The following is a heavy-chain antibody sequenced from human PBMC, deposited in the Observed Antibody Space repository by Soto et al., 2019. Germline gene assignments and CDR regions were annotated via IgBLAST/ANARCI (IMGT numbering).Heavy chain of an antibody. CDR3: ASTDSGWPTFEAY. Sequence: KTSETLSLTCAVSGTSISSIKWWSWVRQPPGKGLEWIGEIFHSGNTNYNPSLKSRISISVDKSKNQFSLKVTSVTAADTAVYYCASTDSGWPTFEAYWGQGTLVTVSS. CDR2: IFHSGNT. CDR1: GTSISSIKW. J-gene: IGHJ4*02. D-gene: IGHD6-19*01. V-gene: IGHV4-4*02.